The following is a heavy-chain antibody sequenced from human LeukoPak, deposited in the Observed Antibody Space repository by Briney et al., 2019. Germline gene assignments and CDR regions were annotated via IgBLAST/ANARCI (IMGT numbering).Heavy chain of an antibody. D-gene: IGHD4-17*01. Sequence: SETLSLTCTVSGGSISSSSYYWGWIRQPPGKGLEWIGSIYYSGSTYYNPSLKSRITISVDTSKNQFSLKLSSVTAVDTAVYYCASKITVTIDYWGQGSLVTVSS. CDR3: ASKITVTIDY. V-gene: IGHV4-39*01. CDR1: GGSISSSSYY. CDR2: IYYSGST. J-gene: IGHJ4*02.